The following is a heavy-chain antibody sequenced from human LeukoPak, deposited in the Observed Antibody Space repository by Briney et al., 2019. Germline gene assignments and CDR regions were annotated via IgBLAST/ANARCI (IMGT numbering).Heavy chain of an antibody. J-gene: IGHJ4*02. CDR1: GFTFSSYA. D-gene: IGHD3-22*01. Sequence: GGSLRLSCAASGFTFSSYAMHWVRQAPGKGLEWVAVISYDGSNKYYADSVKGRFTISRDNSKNTLYLQMNSLRAEDTAVYYCARVDNYYDSSGPMGYWGQGTLVTVSS. V-gene: IGHV3-30-3*01. CDR2: ISYDGSNK. CDR3: ARVDNYYDSSGPMGY.